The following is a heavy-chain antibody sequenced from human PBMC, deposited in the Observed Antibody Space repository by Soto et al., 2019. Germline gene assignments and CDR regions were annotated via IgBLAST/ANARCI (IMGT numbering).Heavy chain of an antibody. Sequence: SVKVSCKASGGTFSSYTISWVRQAPGQGLEWMGRIIPILGIANYAQKFQGRVTITADKSTSTAYMELSSLRSEDTAVYYCARGPALPKDIVLMVYAIGLRYYYMAVWGKGTTVTVSS. J-gene: IGHJ6*03. CDR1: GGTFSSYT. D-gene: IGHD2-8*01. CDR3: ARGPALPKDIVLMVYAIGLRYYYMAV. V-gene: IGHV1-69*02. CDR2: IIPILGIA.